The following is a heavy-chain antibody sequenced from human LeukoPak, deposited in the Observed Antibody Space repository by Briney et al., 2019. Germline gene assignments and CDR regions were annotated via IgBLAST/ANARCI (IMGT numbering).Heavy chain of an antibody. V-gene: IGHV3-30*18. J-gene: IGHJ4*02. D-gene: IGHD6-19*01. CDR1: GFTFSSYG. Sequence: GGSLRLSCAASGFTFSSYGMHWVRQAPGKGLEWVAVISYDGCNKYYADSVKGRFTISRDNSKNTLSLQMNSLRAEDTAVYYCAKEVSGWYPFDCWGQGTLVTVSS. CDR3: AKEVSGWYPFDC. CDR2: ISYDGCNK.